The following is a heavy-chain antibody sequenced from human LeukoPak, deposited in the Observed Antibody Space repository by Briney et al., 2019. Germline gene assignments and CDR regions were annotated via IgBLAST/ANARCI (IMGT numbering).Heavy chain of an antibody. V-gene: IGHV1-69*04. CDR3: ARDPIAGYYYYYGMDV. Sequence: SVKVSCKASGGTFSSYAISWVRQAPGQGLEWMGRIIPVLGIANYAQKFQGRVTITADKSTSTAYMELSSLRSEDTAVYYCARDPIAGYYYYYGMDVWGQGTTVTVSS. J-gene: IGHJ6*02. D-gene: IGHD6-13*01. CDR2: IIPVLGIA. CDR1: GGTFSSYA.